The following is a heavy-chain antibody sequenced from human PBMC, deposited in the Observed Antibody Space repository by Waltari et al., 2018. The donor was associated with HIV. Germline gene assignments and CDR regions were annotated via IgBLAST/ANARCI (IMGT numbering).Heavy chain of an antibody. CDR3: ARRGVLTYYYTMDV. CDR2: LSYDGSDK. D-gene: IGHD3-10*01. CDR1: GFTFSNNG. V-gene: IGHV3-33*05. Sequence: QVQLVESGGGVVKPGRSLRLSCAASGFTFSNNGMHWLRQARGKGLGWVAVLSYDGSDKYYADSVRGRFTISRDNSKNTLYLQMNNLRAEDTAVYFCARRGVLTYYYTMDVWGQGTTVTVSS. J-gene: IGHJ6*02.